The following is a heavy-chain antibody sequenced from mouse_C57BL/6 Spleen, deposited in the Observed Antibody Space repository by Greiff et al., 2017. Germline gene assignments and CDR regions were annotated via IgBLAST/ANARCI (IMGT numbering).Heavy chain of an antibody. D-gene: IGHD1-1*01. J-gene: IGHJ3*01. CDR2: ISDGGSYT. V-gene: IGHV5-4*01. CDR1: GFTFSSYA. CDR3: ARDHYGSSYRFAY. Sequence: EVKVVESGGGLVKPGGSLKLSCAASGFTFSSYAMSWVRQTPEKRLEWVATISDGGSYTYYPDNVKGRFTISRDNAKNNLYLQMSHLKSEDTAMYYCARDHYGSSYRFAYWGQGTLVTVSA.